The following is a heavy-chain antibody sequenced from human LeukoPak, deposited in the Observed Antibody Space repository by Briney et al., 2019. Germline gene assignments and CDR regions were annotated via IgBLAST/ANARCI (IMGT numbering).Heavy chain of an antibody. CDR1: GFTFSSYS. J-gene: IGHJ4*02. V-gene: IGHV3-21*01. Sequence: GGSLRLSCAASGFTFSSYSMNWVRQAPGKGLEWVSSISSSSSYIYYADSVKGRFTISRDNAKNSLYLQMNSLRAEDTAVYYCASGGGLGSSSDYWGQGTLVTVSS. D-gene: IGHD6-6*01. CDR2: ISSSSSYI. CDR3: ASGGGLGSSSDY.